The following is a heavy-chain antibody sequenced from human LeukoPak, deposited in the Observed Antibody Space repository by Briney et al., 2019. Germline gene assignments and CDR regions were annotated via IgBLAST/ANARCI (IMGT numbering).Heavy chain of an antibody. CDR3: ARGPTIFGVVIIQGDAFDI. J-gene: IGHJ3*02. V-gene: IGHV1-8*03. CDR2: MNPNSGNT. CDR1: GYTFTSYD. D-gene: IGHD3-3*01. Sequence: ASVTVSFKASGYTFTSYDINWVRQATGQGLEWMGWMNPNSGNTGYAQKCQGRVTITRNTSISTAYMELSSLRSEDTAVYYCARGPTIFGVVIIQGDAFDIWGQGTMVTVSS.